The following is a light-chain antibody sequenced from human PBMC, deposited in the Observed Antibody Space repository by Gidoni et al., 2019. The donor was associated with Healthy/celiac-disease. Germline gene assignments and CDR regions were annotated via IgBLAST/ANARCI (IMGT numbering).Light chain of an antibody. Sequence: EIVLAQSPGTLSLTTGERATLSSRASQRANTYLAWYQQGPGQTPRLLIFDASSRATGIPDRFSGSGSGTDFTLTIRRLEPQGFAVYYCQQYASSPLTFGQGTRLEIQ. CDR3: QQYASSPLT. CDR2: DAS. V-gene: IGKV3-20*01. J-gene: IGKJ5*01. CDR1: QRANTY.